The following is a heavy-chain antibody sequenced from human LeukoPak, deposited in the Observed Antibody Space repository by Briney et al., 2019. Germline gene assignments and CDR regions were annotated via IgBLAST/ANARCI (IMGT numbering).Heavy chain of an antibody. J-gene: IGHJ3*02. V-gene: IGHV3-21*01. CDR3: ARTRLLWFGELPLDAFDI. CDR1: GFTFSSYS. Sequence: GGSLRLSCAASGFTFSSYSMNWVRQAPGKGLEWVSSISSSSSYIYYADSVKGRFTISRDNAKNSLYLQMNSLRAEDTAVYYCARTRLLWFGELPLDAFDIWGQGTMVTVSS. D-gene: IGHD3-10*01. CDR2: ISSSSSYI.